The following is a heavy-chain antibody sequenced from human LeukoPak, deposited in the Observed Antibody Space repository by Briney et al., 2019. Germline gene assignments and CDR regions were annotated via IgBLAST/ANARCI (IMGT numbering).Heavy chain of an antibody. CDR1: GFTFSSYG. Sequence: PGRSLRLSCAASGFTFSSYGMHWVRQAPGKGLEWVSLIRDSGETFYADSVKGRFTISRDNSKNTMYLQMNRLRVEDTAAYFCARDRAVTQDWVEFDPWGQGTLVTVSS. CDR2: IRDSGET. CDR3: ARDRAVTQDWVEFDP. J-gene: IGHJ5*02. D-gene: IGHD4-17*01. V-gene: IGHV3-NL1*01.